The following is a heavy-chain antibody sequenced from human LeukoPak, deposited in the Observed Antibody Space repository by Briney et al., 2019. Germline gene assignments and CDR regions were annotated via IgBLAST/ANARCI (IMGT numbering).Heavy chain of an antibody. V-gene: IGHV3-11*01. CDR1: GFTFSDYY. CDR2: ISSSGSTI. D-gene: IGHD3-10*01. CDR3: ARVGRDSGSRSYYGIDY. Sequence: GGSLRLSCAASGFTFSDYYMSWIRQAPGKGLEWVSYISSSGSTIYYADSVKGRFTISRDNAKDSLYLQMNSLRAEDTAVYYCARVGRDSGSRSYYGIDYWGQGTLVTVSS. J-gene: IGHJ4*02.